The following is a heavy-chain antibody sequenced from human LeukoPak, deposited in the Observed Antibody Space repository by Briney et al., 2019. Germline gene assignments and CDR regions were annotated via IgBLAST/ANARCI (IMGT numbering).Heavy chain of an antibody. D-gene: IGHD3-10*01. CDR1: GGSISSSSW. CDR3: ARAGSGSGSYDAFDI. J-gene: IGHJ3*02. V-gene: IGHV4-4*02. CDR2: IYHSGST. Sequence: SGTLSLTCAVSGGSISSSSWWSWVRQPPGKGLEWIGEIYHSGSTNYNPSLKSRVTISVDKSKNQFSLKLSSVTAADTAVYYCARAGSGSGSYDAFDIWGQGTMVTVSS.